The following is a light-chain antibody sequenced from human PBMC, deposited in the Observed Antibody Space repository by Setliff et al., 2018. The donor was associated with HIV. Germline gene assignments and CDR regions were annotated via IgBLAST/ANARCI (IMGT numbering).Light chain of an antibody. J-gene: IGLJ1*01. V-gene: IGLV2-14*01. Sequence: QSALTQPASVSGSPGQSITISCTGTSSDVGGYNYVSWYQQHPGKAPKLMIYEVSNRPSGVSNRFSGSKSGNTASLTISGLQAEDEADYYCSSYTSSSPLDFGTGNKVTVL. CDR3: SSYTSSSPLD. CDR1: SSDVGGYNY. CDR2: EVS.